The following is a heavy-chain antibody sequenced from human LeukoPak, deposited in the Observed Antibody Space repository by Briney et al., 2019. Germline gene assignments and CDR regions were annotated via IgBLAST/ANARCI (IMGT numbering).Heavy chain of an antibody. CDR3: ARRRYSGYDSPGEFDY. Sequence: SETLSLTCAVYGGSFSGYYWSWIRQPPGKGLEWIGEIYHSGSTNYNPSLKSRVTISVDTSKNQFSLKLSSVTAADTAVYYCARRRYSGYDSPGEFDYWGQGTLVTVSS. CDR2: IYHSGST. CDR1: GGSFSGYY. J-gene: IGHJ4*02. D-gene: IGHD5-12*01. V-gene: IGHV4-34*01.